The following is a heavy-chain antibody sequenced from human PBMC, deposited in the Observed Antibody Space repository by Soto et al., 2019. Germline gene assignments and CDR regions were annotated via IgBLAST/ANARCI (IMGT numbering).Heavy chain of an antibody. J-gene: IGHJ5*02. Sequence: GASVKVSCKASGGTFSSYTISWVRQAPGQGLEWMGRIIPILGIANYAQKFQGRVTITADKSTSTAYMELSSLRSEDTAVYYCARDLSFSGDCSSTSCYITPVWFDPWGQGTLVTVSS. V-gene: IGHV1-69*04. D-gene: IGHD2-2*02. CDR2: IIPILGIA. CDR1: GGTFSSYT. CDR3: ARDLSFSGDCSSTSCYITPVWFDP.